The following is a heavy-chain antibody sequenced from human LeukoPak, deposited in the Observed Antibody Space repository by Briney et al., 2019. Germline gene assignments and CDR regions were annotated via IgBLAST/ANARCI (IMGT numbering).Heavy chain of an antibody. V-gene: IGHV1-24*01. Sequence: ASVKVSCKVSGYTLTELSMHWVRQAPGKGLEWMGGFDPEDGETIYAQKFQGRVTMTEDTSTDTAYKELSSLRSEDTAVYYCATDARIALAIPVESYHYYYGMDVWGQGTTVTVSS. D-gene: IGHD5-18*01. CDR2: FDPEDGET. J-gene: IGHJ6*02. CDR3: ATDARIALAIPVESYHYYYGMDV. CDR1: GYTLTELS.